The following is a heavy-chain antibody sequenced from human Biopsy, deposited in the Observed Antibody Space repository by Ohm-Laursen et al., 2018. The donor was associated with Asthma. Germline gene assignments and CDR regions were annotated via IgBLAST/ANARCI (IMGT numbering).Heavy chain of an antibody. CDR3: ARAVDYSHYYGIDV. V-gene: IGHV1-18*01. J-gene: IGHJ6*02. Sequence: ASAYASCKTSGYTFNSAGITWVRQAPGQGLEWMGWISVYNGNTKVAQKLQDRVTMITDTSTSTAYMELRSLRSDDTAVYFCARAVDYSHYYGIDVWGQGTTVTVS. CDR2: ISVYNGNT. CDR1: GYTFNSAG. D-gene: IGHD3-10*01.